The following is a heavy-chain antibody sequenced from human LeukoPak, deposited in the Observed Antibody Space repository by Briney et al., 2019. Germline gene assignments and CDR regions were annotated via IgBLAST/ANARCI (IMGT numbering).Heavy chain of an antibody. J-gene: IGHJ4*02. CDR2: ISYDGSNK. Sequence: PGRSLRLSCAASGFTFSSYGMHWVRQAPGKGLEWVAVISYDGSNKYYADSVKGRFTISRDNAKNSLYLQMNSLRAEDTAVYYCAGGYSYGRGVDYWGQGTLVTVSS. V-gene: IGHV3-30*03. CDR3: AGGYSYGRGVDY. D-gene: IGHD5-18*01. CDR1: GFTFSSYG.